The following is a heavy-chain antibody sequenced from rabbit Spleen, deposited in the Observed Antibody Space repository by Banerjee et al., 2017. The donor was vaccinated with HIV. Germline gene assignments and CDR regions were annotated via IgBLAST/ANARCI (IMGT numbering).Heavy chain of an antibody. D-gene: IGHD1-1*01. V-gene: IGHV1S40*01. CDR1: GFSFSGSHY. CDR2: IDPIFGST. Sequence: QSLEESGGDLVKPGASLTLTCTASGFSFSGSHYMCWVRQAPGKGLEWIGYIDPIFGSTYYASWVNGRFSISRENPQNTVSLQVNSLTAADTATYFCVRDKASVSGDYGPYYFNLWGPGTLVTFS. CDR3: VRDKASVSGDYGPYYFNL. J-gene: IGHJ4*01.